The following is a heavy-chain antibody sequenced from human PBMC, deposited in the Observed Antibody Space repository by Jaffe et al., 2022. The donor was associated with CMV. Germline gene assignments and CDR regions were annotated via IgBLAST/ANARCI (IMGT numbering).Heavy chain of an antibody. CDR1: GFTFGDYA. J-gene: IGHJ4*02. CDR2: IRSKAYGGTT. Sequence: EVQLVESGGGLVKPGRSLRLSCTASGFTFGDYAMSWFRQAPGKGLEWVGFIRSKAYGGTTEYAASVKGRFTISRDDSKSIAYLQMNSLKTEDTAVYYCTRGIPHPNYDFWSGPFDYWGQGTLVTVSS. V-gene: IGHV3-49*05. D-gene: IGHD3-3*01. CDR3: TRGIPHPNYDFWSGPFDY.